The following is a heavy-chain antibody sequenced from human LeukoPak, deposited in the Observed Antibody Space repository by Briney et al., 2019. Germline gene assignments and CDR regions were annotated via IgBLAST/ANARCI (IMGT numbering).Heavy chain of an antibody. CDR3: ARDPGISLSGKYFQH. CDR1: GYSFTGFY. J-gene: IGHJ1*01. Sequence: ASVKVSCKASGYSFTGFYMHWVRQAPGQGLEWMGWINPNSGGTNYAQRFQGRVTMTMDTSISTAYTELSSMRSDDTAVYYCARDPGISLSGKYFQHWGQGTLVTVSS. D-gene: IGHD6-19*01. V-gene: IGHV1-2*02. CDR2: INPNSGGT.